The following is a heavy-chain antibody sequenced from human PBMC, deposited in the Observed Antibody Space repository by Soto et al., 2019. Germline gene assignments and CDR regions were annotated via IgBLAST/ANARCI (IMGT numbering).Heavy chain of an antibody. J-gene: IGHJ4*02. Sequence: ASVKVSCKASGYTFTSYGIIWVRQAPGQGLEWMGWISAYNGNTNYAQKLQGRVTMTTDTSTSTAYMELRSLRSDDTAVYYCARENYDSSGYPSAIFDYWGQGTLVTVSS. V-gene: IGHV1-18*01. CDR3: ARENYDSSGYPSAIFDY. CDR2: ISAYNGNT. CDR1: GYTFTSYG. D-gene: IGHD3-22*01.